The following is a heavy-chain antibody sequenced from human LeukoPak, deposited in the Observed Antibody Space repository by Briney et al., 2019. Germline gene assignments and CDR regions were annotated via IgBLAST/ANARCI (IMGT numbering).Heavy chain of an antibody. CDR1: GFSFSYYG. V-gene: IGHV3-23*01. CDR2: ISGRGGSGRST. Sequence: GGSLRLSCAASGFSFSYYGMSWVRQAPGKGLEWVSAISGRGGSGRSTYYADSVRGRFTISRDNSKNRLDLQMNSLRPEDTAVYYCVRDFPENWQLVPLLDYWGQGTLVTVSS. CDR3: VRDFPENWQLVPLLDY. J-gene: IGHJ4*02. D-gene: IGHD6-6*01.